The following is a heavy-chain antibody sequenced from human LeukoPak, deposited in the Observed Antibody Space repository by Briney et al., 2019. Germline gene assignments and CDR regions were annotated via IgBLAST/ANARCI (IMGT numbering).Heavy chain of an antibody. D-gene: IGHD3-3*01. CDR2: IYTSGST. Sequence: TSETLSLTCTVSGGSISSYYWSWIRQPAGKGLEWIGRIYTSGSTNYSPSLKSRVTMSVDTSKNQFSLKLSSVTAADTAVYYCARDQGYYDFWSANYDAFDIWGQGTMVTVSS. CDR1: GGSISSYY. V-gene: IGHV4-4*07. J-gene: IGHJ3*02. CDR3: ARDQGYYDFWSANYDAFDI.